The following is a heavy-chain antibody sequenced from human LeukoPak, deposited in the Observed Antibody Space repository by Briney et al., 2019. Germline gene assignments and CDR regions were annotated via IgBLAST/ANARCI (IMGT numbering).Heavy chain of an antibody. CDR1: GFTFSSYA. Sequence: HPGGSLRLSCAASGFTFSSYAMSWVRQPPGKGLEWVSAISGSGSSTYYADSVKGRFTISRDNSKNTLYLQMSGLRAEDTAVYYCAPSADYYDSSGCVWGRGTLVTVSS. J-gene: IGHJ2*01. CDR2: ISGSGSST. V-gene: IGHV3-23*01. CDR3: APSADYYDSSGCV. D-gene: IGHD3-22*01.